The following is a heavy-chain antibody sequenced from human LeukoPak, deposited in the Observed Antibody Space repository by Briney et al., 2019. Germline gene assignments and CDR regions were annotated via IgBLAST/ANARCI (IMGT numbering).Heavy chain of an antibody. CDR3: ARVRGYANFDY. V-gene: IGHV4-30-2*01. CDR2: IYHSGST. CDR1: GGSISSGGYS. Sequence: SETLSLTCAVSGGSISSGGYSWSWIRQPPGKGLEWIGYIYHSGSTYYNPSLKSRVSISVDRSKNQFSLKLSSVTAADTAVYYCARVRGYANFDYWGQGTLVTVSS. J-gene: IGHJ4*02. D-gene: IGHD2-15*01.